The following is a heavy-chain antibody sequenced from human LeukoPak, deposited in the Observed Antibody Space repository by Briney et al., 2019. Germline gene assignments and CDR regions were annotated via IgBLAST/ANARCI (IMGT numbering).Heavy chain of an antibody. Sequence: GGSLRLSCAASGFTFSSYGMHWVRQAPGKGLEWVAVISYDGSNKYYADSVKGRFTISRDNSKNTLYLQMNSLRAEDTAVYYCAKDTGFYSGYDSSLDYWGQGTLVTVSS. CDR2: ISYDGSNK. V-gene: IGHV3-30*18. J-gene: IGHJ4*02. D-gene: IGHD5-12*01. CDR1: GFTFSSYG. CDR3: AKDTGFYSGYDSSLDY.